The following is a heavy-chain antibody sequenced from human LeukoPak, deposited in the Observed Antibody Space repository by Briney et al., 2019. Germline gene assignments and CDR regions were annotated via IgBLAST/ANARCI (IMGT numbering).Heavy chain of an antibody. J-gene: IGHJ3*02. Sequence: SETLSLTCTVSGGSIRTSSYHWGWIRQPPGKGLEAIGTIYYSDTTYYSPSLSSRVTISRDTSRNQFSLQLASVTAADTAMYYCARRGVVSPVYAFDIWGQGAMVTVSP. D-gene: IGHD5/OR15-5a*01. CDR3: ARRGVVSPVYAFDI. CDR1: GGSIRTSSYH. CDR2: IYYSDTT. V-gene: IGHV4-39*01.